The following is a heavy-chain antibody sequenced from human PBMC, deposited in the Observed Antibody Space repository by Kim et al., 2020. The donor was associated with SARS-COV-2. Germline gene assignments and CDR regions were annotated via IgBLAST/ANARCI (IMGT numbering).Heavy chain of an antibody. V-gene: IGHV3-9*01. CDR3: ARAGTYSSRPNWFDP. D-gene: IGHD6-13*01. Sequence: ADSVQGRFTISRDNAKNSLYLQMNSLRVEDTAFYYCARAGTYSSRPNWFDPGGQGALVTVSS. J-gene: IGHJ5*02.